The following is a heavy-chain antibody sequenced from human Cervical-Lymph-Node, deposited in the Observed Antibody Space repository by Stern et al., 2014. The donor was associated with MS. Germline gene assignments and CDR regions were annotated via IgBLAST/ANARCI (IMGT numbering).Heavy chain of an antibody. D-gene: IGHD2-2*01. CDR3: ARAGKGYCSTTSCSLFDY. J-gene: IGHJ4*02. CDR2: IYYSGST. V-gene: IGHV4-31*03. Sequence: QLQLQESGPGLVKPSQTLSLTCTVSGASMFSGVYYWSWIRQHPGKGLEWIGSIYYSGSTSYSPSLKSRVSMSVDTSKNQFSLKLTSVTAADTAVYYCARAGKGYCSTTSCSLFDYWGQGTLVTVSS. CDR1: GASMFSGVYY.